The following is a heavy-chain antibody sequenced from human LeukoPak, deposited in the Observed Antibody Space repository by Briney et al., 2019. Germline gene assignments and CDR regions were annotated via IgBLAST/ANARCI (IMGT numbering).Heavy chain of an antibody. V-gene: IGHV4-4*07. CDR3: ASHGSSGHDPLT. CDR2: IYTSGST. J-gene: IGHJ4*01. Sequence: PSETLSLTCTVPGGSISSYYWSWIRQPAGKGLEWIGRIYTSGSTNYNPSLKSRVTMSVDTSKNQFSLKLSSVTAADTAVYYCASHGSSGHDPLTWGQGTLVTVSS. D-gene: IGHD5-12*01. CDR1: GGSISSYY.